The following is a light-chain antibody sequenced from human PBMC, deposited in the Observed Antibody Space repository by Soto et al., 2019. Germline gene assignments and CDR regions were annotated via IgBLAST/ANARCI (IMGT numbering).Light chain of an antibody. CDR1: QIVSSSY. V-gene: IGKV3-20*01. CDR2: GAS. Sequence: EIVLTQSPGTLSLSPGESATLPCRASQIVSSSYLAWYQQKPGQAPWLLIYGASSRVTGIPDRFSGSGSGTDFTLTISGLEPEDFAVYFCQLYGTSPPMYTFGQGTKLEIK. CDR3: QLYGTSPPMYT. J-gene: IGKJ2*01.